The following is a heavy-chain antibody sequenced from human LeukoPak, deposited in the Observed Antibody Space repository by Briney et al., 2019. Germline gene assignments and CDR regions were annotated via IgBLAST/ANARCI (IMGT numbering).Heavy chain of an antibody. CDR3: ASSSDYGSNDY. CDR2: INHSGST. V-gene: IGHV4-34*01. J-gene: IGHJ4*02. CDR1: GGSFSGYY. Sequence: SETLSLTCAVYGGSFSGYYWRWIRQPPGKGLDWVGEINHSGSTNYNPSLKSRVTISVDTSKNQFSLKLSSVTAADTAVYYCASSSDYGSNDYWGQGTLVTVSS. D-gene: IGHD4-17*01.